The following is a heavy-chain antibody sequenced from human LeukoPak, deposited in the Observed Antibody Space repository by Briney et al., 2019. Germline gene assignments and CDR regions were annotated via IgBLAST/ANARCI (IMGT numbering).Heavy chain of an antibody. J-gene: IGHJ5*02. Sequence: GGSLRLSCAASGFTFSNAWMSWVRQAPGKGLEWVGRIKSKTDGGTTDYAATVKGRFTISRDDSKNTLYLQMNSLKTEDTAVYYCARDPPSYYDSSDYPPWGQGTLVTVSS. V-gene: IGHV3-15*01. CDR2: IKSKTDGGTT. CDR3: ARDPPSYYDSSDYPP. D-gene: IGHD3-22*01. CDR1: GFTFSNAW.